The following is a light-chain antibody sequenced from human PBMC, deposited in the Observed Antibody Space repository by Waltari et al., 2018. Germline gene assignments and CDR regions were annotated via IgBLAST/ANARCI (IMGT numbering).Light chain of an antibody. V-gene: IGLV3-21*04. CDR1: NIGTKS. CDR3: QVWDANNEPGV. CDR2: YDS. Sequence: SYVLTQPPSVSVAPGETARITCGGNNIGTKSVHWYQQKPGQAPVLVISYDSARRSGIPERFSGSHSGNTATLTISRVEAGDEAEYFCQVWDANNEPGVFGTGTEVTVL. J-gene: IGLJ1*01.